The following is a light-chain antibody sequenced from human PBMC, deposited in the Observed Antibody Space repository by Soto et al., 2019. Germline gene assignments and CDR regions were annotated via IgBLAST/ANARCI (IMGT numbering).Light chain of an antibody. J-gene: IGKJ5*01. Sequence: DIQMTQSPSTLSASVGDRVTITCRASQSISSWLAWCQQKPGKAPNLLIYDASSLESGVPSRFSGSGSGTEFTLTISSLQPDDSATYYCLQYNTYPLTFGRGTRLEIK. CDR2: DAS. V-gene: IGKV1-5*01. CDR3: LQYNTYPLT. CDR1: QSISSW.